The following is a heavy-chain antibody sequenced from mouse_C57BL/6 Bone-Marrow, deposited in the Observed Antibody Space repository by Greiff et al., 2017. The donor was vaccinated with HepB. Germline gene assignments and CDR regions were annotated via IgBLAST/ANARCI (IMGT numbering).Heavy chain of an antibody. Sequence: EVQLVESGGGLVKPGGSLKLSCAASGFTFRDSGMHWVRQAPEKGLAWVAYISSGSSTIYYADTVKGRFTISRDNAKNTLFLQLTSLWSEDTAMYYCVLVLRYWGQGTLVTVSA. V-gene: IGHV5-17*01. J-gene: IGHJ3*01. D-gene: IGHD1-1*01. CDR1: GFTFRDSG. CDR3: VLVLRY. CDR2: ISSGSSTI.